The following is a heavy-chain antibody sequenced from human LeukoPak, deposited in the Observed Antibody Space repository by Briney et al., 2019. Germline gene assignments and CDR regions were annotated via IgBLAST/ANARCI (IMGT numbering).Heavy chain of an antibody. Sequence: PSETLSLTCAVYGGSFSGYSWNWIRQPPGKGLEWIGEINHSGSPNYKSSLKSRITISADTSKKQVSLRLSSVTAADTAVYYCARTNYHQPRVLSDWGRGTLVTVSS. V-gene: IGHV4-34*01. D-gene: IGHD5-24*01. CDR1: GGSFSGYS. CDR3: ARTNYHQPRVLSD. CDR2: INHSGSP. J-gene: IGHJ4*02.